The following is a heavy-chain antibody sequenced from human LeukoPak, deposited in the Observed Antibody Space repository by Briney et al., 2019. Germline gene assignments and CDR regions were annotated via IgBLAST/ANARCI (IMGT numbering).Heavy chain of an antibody. CDR2: ISYDGSNK. D-gene: IGHD6-19*01. Sequence: PGGSLRLSCAASGFTFSSYAMHWVRQAPGKGLEWVAVISYDGSNKYYADSVKGRFTISRENSKNSLYLQMNSLRAEDTAVYYCADEVAGYFDYWGQGTLVTVSS. CDR1: GFTFSSYA. V-gene: IGHV3-30-3*01. CDR3: ADEVAGYFDY. J-gene: IGHJ4*02.